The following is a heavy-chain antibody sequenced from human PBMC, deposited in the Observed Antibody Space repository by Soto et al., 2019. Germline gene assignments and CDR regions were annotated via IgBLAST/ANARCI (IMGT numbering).Heavy chain of an antibody. D-gene: IGHD6-13*01. CDR1: CFTFTHYG. J-gene: IGHJ4*02. Sequence: GASVKVSCKTSCFTFTHYGIRWVRQAPGQGLEWMGWISAYNGATNYAQKFRDRLTMTTDASTSTAYMELRSLRSDDTAVYFCARASNASNWDYWGQGTLVTVSS. CDR2: ISAYNGAT. V-gene: IGHV1-18*01. CDR3: ARASNASNWDY.